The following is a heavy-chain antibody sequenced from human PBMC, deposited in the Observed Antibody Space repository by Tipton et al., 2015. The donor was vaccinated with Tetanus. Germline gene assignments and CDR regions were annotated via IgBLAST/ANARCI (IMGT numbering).Heavy chain of an antibody. Sequence: QLVQSGAEVKKPGESLKISCQGSGYNFSYYSIGWVRHMPGKGLEWMGIVDPRDSGATYGPSFQGQVTLSTDKSINTTYLRWTSLKASDSAMYYCARQKGYWGQGTLVTVSS. CDR1: GYNFSYYS. CDR2: VDPRDSGA. J-gene: IGHJ4*02. V-gene: IGHV5-51*01. CDR3: ARQKGY.